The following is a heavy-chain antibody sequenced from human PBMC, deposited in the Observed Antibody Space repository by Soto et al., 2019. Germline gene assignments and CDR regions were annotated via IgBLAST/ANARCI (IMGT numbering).Heavy chain of an antibody. J-gene: IGHJ5*01. V-gene: IGHV4-30-4*01. D-gene: IGHD3-10*01. CDR2: TYYSGST. Sequence: LSLTCTVSGGSISSGDYYWSWIRQPPGKGLEWIGYTYYSGSTYYNPSLKSRVTISVDTSKNQFSLKLSSVTAADTAVYYCARLRGRYPRWLDSRGQGTLATVSS. CDR3: ARLRGRYPRWLDS. CDR1: GGSISSGDYY.